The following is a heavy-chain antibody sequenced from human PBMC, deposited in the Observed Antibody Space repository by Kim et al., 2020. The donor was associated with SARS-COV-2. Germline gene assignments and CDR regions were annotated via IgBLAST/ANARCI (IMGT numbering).Heavy chain of an antibody. D-gene: IGHD1-26*01. CDR3: ARGAGAYFDY. Sequence: NTKYSQKFQGRVTITRDTSASTAYMDLSSLRSEDTAVYYCARGAGAYFDYWGQGTLVTVSS. CDR2: NT. J-gene: IGHJ4*02. V-gene: IGHV1-3*01.